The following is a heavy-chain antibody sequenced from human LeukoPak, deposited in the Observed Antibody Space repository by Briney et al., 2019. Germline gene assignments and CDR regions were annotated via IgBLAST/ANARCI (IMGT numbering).Heavy chain of an antibody. V-gene: IGHV4-34*01. D-gene: IGHD5-18*01. CDR3: APPPDTAMASYYYGMDV. CDR2: INHSGST. J-gene: IGHJ6*02. CDR1: GGSISSYY. Sequence: PSETLSLTCTVSGGSISSYYWSWIRQPPGKGLEWIGEINHSGSTNYNPSLKSRVTISVDTSKNQFSLKLSSVTAADTAVYYCAPPPDTAMASYYYGMDVWGQGTTVTVSS.